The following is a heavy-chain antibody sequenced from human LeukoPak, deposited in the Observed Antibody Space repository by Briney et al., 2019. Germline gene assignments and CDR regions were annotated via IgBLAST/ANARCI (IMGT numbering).Heavy chain of an antibody. CDR3: ARSMYYDSSGYHT. J-gene: IGHJ5*02. D-gene: IGHD3-22*01. CDR1: GGSISTTSYF. CDR2: IYYSGST. Sequence: SETLSLTCTVSGGSISTTSYFWAWIRQPPGEGLEWIGYIYYSGSTNYNPSLKSRVTISVDTSKNQFSLKLSSVTAADTAVYYCARSMYYDSSGYHTWGQGTLVTVSS. V-gene: IGHV4-61*05.